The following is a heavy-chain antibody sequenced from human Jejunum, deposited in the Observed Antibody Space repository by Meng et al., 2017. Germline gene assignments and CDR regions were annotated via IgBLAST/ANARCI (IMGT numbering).Heavy chain of an antibody. Sequence: GESLKISCVASGFTFSNYAMSWARQAPGKGLEWVSSISRTSSYIWYADSVEGRFTISRDNAKNSLYLQMNSLRAEDTAVYYCAKIAGDDGFDVWGQGTMVTVSS. D-gene: IGHD2-21*01. CDR2: ISRTSSYI. CDR3: AKIAGDDGFDV. J-gene: IGHJ3*01. V-gene: IGHV3-21*06. CDR1: GFTFSNYA.